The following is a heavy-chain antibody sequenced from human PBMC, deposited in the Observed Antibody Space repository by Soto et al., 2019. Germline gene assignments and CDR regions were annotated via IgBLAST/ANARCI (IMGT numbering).Heavy chain of an antibody. CDR2: IWYDGSNK. V-gene: IGHV3-33*01. CDR3: ARDRQSIAVAGNYYFDY. CDR1: GFTFSSYG. J-gene: IGHJ4*02. D-gene: IGHD6-19*01. Sequence: GGSLRLSCAASGFTFSSYGMHWVRQAPGKGLEWVAVIWYDGSNKYYADSVKGRFTISRDNSKNTLYLQMISLRAEDTAVYYCARDRQSIAVAGNYYFDYWGQGTLVTVSS.